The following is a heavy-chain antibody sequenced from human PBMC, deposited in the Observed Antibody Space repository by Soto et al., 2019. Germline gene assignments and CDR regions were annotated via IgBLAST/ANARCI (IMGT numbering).Heavy chain of an antibody. CDR2: ISYGGGTT. V-gene: IGHV3-23*01. CDR1: GFTVSSNY. J-gene: IGHJ6*02. CDR3: AKGRSYYYYYGVDV. Sequence: GGSLRLSCAASGFTVSSNYMSWVRQAPGKGLEWVSAISYGGGTTYYADSVKGWFTISRDNSKNTLYLQMNSLRAEDTAVYYCAKGRSYYYYYGVDVWGQGTTVTVSS.